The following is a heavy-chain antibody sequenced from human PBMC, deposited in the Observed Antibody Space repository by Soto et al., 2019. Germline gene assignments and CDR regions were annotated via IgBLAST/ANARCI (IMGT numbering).Heavy chain of an antibody. CDR3: TRHPGYSYGTLDFDY. D-gene: IGHD5-18*01. Sequence: GGSLRLSCAASGFTFSGSAMHWVRQASGKGLEWVGRIRSKANSYATAYAASVKSRFTISRDDSKNTAYLQMNSLKTEDTAVYYCTRHPGYSYGTLDFDYWGQGTLVTVSS. CDR2: IRSKANSYAT. J-gene: IGHJ4*02. CDR1: GFTFSGSA. V-gene: IGHV3-73*01.